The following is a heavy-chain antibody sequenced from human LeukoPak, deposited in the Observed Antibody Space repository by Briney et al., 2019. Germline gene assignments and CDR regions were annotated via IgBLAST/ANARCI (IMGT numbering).Heavy chain of an antibody. CDR2: IIPIFGTA. J-gene: IGHJ4*02. CDR3: ASADRLSIAAAGVDY. Sequence: SVKVSCKASGGTFSSYAISWVRQAPGQGLEWMGGIIPIFGTANYAQKFQGRVTITADESTSTAYMELSSLRSEDTAVYYCASADRLSIAAAGVDYWGQGTLVTVSS. D-gene: IGHD6-13*01. CDR1: GGTFSSYA. V-gene: IGHV1-69*01.